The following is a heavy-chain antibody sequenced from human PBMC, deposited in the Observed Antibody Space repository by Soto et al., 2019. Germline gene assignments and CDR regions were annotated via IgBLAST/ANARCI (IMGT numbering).Heavy chain of an antibody. CDR3: VSQRTSVLTQAYFDY. CDR1: GGSVSNSNYY. Sequence: ASETLSLTCTVSGGSVSNSNYYWGWIRQSPGKGLEWIGSVYYRGRSYSKSSVKSRVTISVDTSKNQFSLNLNSVTASDTAVYFCVSQRTSVLTQAYFDYWGPGALVTVSS. CDR2: VYYRGRS. V-gene: IGHV4-39*01. J-gene: IGHJ4*02. D-gene: IGHD2-8*01.